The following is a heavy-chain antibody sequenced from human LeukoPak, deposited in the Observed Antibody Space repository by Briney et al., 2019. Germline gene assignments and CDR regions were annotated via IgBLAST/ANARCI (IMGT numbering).Heavy chain of an antibody. CDR2: IKSKPDGASI. CDR3: STRILTERNDY. V-gene: IGHV3-15*07. CDR1: GLIFNDAW. Sequence: GGTLRLSCAASGLIFNDAWMTWVRQAPGGKLDWVGRIKSKPDGASIDYAAPVKGRFTISRDDSKDTLYLQMDGLKADDTAVYYCSTRILTERNDYWGQGTLVTVSS. D-gene: IGHD2-15*01. J-gene: IGHJ4*02.